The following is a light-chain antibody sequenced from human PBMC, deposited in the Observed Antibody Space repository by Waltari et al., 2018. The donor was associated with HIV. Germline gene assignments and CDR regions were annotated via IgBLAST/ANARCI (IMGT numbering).Light chain of an antibody. CDR1: SSNIGAGYD. Sequence: QSVLTQPPSVSGAPGQRVTISCTGSSSNIGAGYDVHWYQQLPGTAPKPLIYGNSNRPSGVPDRFSGSKSGTSASLAITGLQAEDEADYYCQSYDSSLSARYVFGTGTKVTVL. J-gene: IGLJ1*01. CDR3: QSYDSSLSARYV. CDR2: GNS. V-gene: IGLV1-40*01.